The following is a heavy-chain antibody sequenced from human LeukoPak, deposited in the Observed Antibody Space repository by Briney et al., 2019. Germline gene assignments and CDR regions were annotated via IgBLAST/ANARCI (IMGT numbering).Heavy chain of an antibody. V-gene: IGHV3-7*01. CDR3: ARVRRWLQNPWVIYHFDY. D-gene: IGHD5-24*01. J-gene: IGHJ4*02. CDR2: IKQDGSEK. Sequence: GGSLRLSCAASGFTFSRYWMSWVRQAPGKGLEWVANIKQDGSEKYYVDSVKGRFTISRDNAKNSLYLQMNSLRAEDTAVYYCARVRRWLQNPWVIYHFDYWGQGTLVTVSS. CDR1: GFTFSRYW.